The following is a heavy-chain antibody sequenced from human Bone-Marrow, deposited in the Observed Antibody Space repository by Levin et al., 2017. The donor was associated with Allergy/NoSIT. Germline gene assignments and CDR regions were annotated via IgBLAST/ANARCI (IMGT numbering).Heavy chain of an antibody. D-gene: IGHD2-15*01. CDR2: ISSSSSTI. CDR3: ARGGWSPGY. Sequence: GESLKISCAASGFTFSSYSMNWVRQAPGKGLEWVSYISSSSSTIYYADSVKGRFTISRDNAKNSLYLQMNSLRAEDTAVYYCARGGWSPGYWGQGTLVTVSS. CDR1: GFTFSSYS. J-gene: IGHJ4*02. V-gene: IGHV3-48*04.